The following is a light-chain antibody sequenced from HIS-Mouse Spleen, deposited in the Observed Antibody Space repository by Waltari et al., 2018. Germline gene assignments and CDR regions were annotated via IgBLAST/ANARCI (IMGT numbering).Light chain of an antibody. CDR1: QGLSSY. V-gene: IGKV1-9*01. CDR2: AAS. CDR3: QQLNRYPPT. J-gene: IGKJ1*01. Sequence: DIQLTQSPSFLSASVGDRVTITCRASQGLSSYLAWYQQKPGKPPKLVIYAASTLQSGVPSRFSGSGSGTEFTLTISSLQTEDFATYYCQQLNRYPPTFGQGTKVEIK.